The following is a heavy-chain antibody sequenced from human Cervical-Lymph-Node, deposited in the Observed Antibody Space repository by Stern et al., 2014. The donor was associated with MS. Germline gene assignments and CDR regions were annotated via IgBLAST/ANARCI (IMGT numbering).Heavy chain of an antibody. CDR3: ARDSHDYYRYGMDV. J-gene: IGHJ6*02. V-gene: IGHV1-18*04. CDR2: ISAYNGDT. CDR1: GYTFTSNG. Sequence: QVQLVQSGAEVKKPGASVKVSCEASGYTFTSNGMTWMRQAPGQGLEWGGWISAYNGDTKHAQKLQGRVTMTTDTSTSTAYMELRSLRSDDTAVYYCARDSHDYYRYGMDVWGQGTTVTVSS.